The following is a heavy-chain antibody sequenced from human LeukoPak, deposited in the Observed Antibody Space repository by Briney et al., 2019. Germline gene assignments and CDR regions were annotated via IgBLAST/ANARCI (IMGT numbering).Heavy chain of an antibody. V-gene: IGHV1-2*02. D-gene: IGHD3-22*01. CDR3: ARVKPSYYYDSSGYSFDY. CDR2: INPNSGGT. CDR1: GYTFTGYY. J-gene: IGHJ4*02. Sequence: GASVKVSCKASGYTFTGYYMHWVRQAPGQGLEWMGWINPNSGGTNYAQKFQGRVTMTRDTSISTAYMELSRLRSDDTAVYYCARVKPSYYYDSSGYSFDYWGQGTLVTVSS.